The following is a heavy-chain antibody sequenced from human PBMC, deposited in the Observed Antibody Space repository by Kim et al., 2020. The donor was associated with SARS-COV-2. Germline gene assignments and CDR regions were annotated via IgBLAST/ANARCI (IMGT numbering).Heavy chain of an antibody. CDR3: ARGGCSGGSCHKKYFQH. V-gene: IGHV4-34*01. CDR2: INHSGST. CDR1: GGSFSGYY. D-gene: IGHD2-15*01. Sequence: SETLSLTCAVYGGSFSGYYWSWIRQPPGKGLEWIGEINHSGSTNYNPSLKSRVTISVDTSKNQFSLKLSSVTAADTAVYYCARGGCSGGSCHKKYFQHWG. J-gene: IGHJ1*01.